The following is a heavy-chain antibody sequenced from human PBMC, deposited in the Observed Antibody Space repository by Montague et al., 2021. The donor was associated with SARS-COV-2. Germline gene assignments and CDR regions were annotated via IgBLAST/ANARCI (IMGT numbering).Heavy chain of an antibody. CDR1: GGSISSYY. CDR2: IYYSGST. V-gene: IGHV4-59*01. D-gene: IGHD3-22*01. CDR3: AREVRYYYDSSGPGAFDI. J-gene: IGHJ3*02. Sequence: SETLSLTCTVSGGSISSYYWCWIRQPPGKGLEWIGYIYYSGSTNXNPSLKSRVTISVDTSKNQFSLKLSSVTAADTAVYYCAREVRYYYDSSGPGAFDIWGQGTMVTVSS.